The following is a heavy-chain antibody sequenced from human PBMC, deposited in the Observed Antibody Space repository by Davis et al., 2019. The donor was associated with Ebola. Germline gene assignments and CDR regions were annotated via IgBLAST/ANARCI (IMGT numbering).Heavy chain of an antibody. CDR1: GGSFSGYY. V-gene: IGHV4-34*01. CDR2: INHSGST. CDR3: ARELQPGRWFDP. J-gene: IGHJ5*02. D-gene: IGHD1-26*01. Sequence: PSETLSLTCAVYGGSFSGYYWSWIRQPPGKGLEWIGEINHSGSTNYNPSLKSRVTISVDRSKNQFSLKLSSVTAADTAVYYCARELQPGRWFDPWGQGTLVTVSS.